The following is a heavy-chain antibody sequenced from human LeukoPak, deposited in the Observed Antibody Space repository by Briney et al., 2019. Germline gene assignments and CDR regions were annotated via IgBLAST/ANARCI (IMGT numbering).Heavy chain of an antibody. CDR2: INHSGST. J-gene: IGHJ4*02. D-gene: IGHD5-24*01. V-gene: IGHV4-34*01. Sequence: AETLSLTCAVYGGSFSGYYWSWIRQPPGKGLEWIGEINHSGSTNYNPSLKSRVTISVDTSKNQFSLKLSSVTAADTAVYYCAGGRWLQSDYWGQGTLVTVSS. CDR3: AGGRWLQSDY. CDR1: GGSFSGYY.